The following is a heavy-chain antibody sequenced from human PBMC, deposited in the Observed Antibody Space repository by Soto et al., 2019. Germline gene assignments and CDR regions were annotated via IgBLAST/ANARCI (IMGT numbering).Heavy chain of an antibody. Sequence: SETLSLTCTVSGGSINNYYWSWIRQPPGKGLEWIGYIYYNGNTNYNPSLKSRVTMSVDTSKNQFSLNLNSVTPADTAVYYCVRDSLLGNWFDPWGQGTLVTVSS. CDR1: GGSINNYY. V-gene: IGHV4-59*01. CDR3: VRDSLLGNWFDP. CDR2: IYYNGNT. J-gene: IGHJ5*02. D-gene: IGHD3-16*01.